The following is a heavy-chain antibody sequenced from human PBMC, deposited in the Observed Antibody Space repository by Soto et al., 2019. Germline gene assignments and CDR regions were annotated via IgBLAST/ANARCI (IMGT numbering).Heavy chain of an antibody. CDR3: VRGHLGITTTGTWYDFDY. CDR2: IYYSGRT. Sequence: SETLSLTCTVSGDSISSYYWTWIRQPPGKGLEYIGYIYYSGRTYYNPSLKSRVTISVDTSKNQFSLKLSSVTAADTAVYYCVRGHLGITTTGTWYDFDYWGQGTLVT. D-gene: IGHD2-15*01. V-gene: IGHV4-59*01. J-gene: IGHJ4*02. CDR1: GDSISSYY.